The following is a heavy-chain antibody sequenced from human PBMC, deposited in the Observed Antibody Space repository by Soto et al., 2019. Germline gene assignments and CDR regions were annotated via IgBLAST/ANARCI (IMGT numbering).Heavy chain of an antibody. J-gene: IGHJ3*02. CDR1: GGSISSSSYY. CDR3: ARQQWLVLNAFDI. Sequence: SETLSLTCTVSGGSISSSSYYWGWIRQPPGKGLEWIGSIYYSGSTYYNPSLKSRVTISVDTSKNQFSLKLSSVTAADTAVYYCARQQWLVLNAFDIWGQGTMVTVSS. D-gene: IGHD6-19*01. CDR2: IYYSGST. V-gene: IGHV4-39*01.